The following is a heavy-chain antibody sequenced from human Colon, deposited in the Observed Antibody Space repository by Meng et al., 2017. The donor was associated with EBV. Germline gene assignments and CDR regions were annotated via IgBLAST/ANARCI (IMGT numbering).Heavy chain of an antibody. J-gene: IGHJ4*02. CDR1: GGSFSDYY. CDR3: AKLARPPYYNWNDGSRAYFDY. Sequence: QVPLQQWGAGLLKPSVTRSLTRAVYGGSFSDYYWTWIRQPPVTGLEWIGEINHSGSTNYNPSLKSRVTMSVDTSKNQFSLKLSSVTAADTAVYYCAKLARPPYYNWNDGSRAYFDYWGQGTLVTVSS. D-gene: IGHD1-20*01. CDR2: INHSGST. V-gene: IGHV4-34*01.